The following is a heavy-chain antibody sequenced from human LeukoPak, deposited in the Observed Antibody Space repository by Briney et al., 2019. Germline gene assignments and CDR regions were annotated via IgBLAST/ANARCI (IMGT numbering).Heavy chain of an antibody. D-gene: IGHD4-17*01. CDR1: GSTFTTYW. V-gene: IGHV3-7*01. CDR3: ARDDTVTTRVGFID. CDR2: IKQDGSEK. J-gene: IGHJ4*02. Sequence: GGSRRLSFAPPGSTFTTYWRGGFPRVPGRGRNWGANIKQDGSEKYYVDSVKGRFTISRDNAKKSLYLLMNSLRAEDTAVYYCARDDTVTTRVGFIDWGQGTLVTVSS.